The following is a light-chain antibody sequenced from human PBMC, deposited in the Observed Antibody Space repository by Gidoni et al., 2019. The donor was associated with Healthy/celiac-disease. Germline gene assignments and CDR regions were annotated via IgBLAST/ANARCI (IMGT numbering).Light chain of an antibody. J-gene: IGKJ4*01. CDR2: LGS. CDR3: MQALQTPL. CDR1: QSLLHSNGYNY. Sequence: IVMTQSPLSLPVTPGEPASISCRSSQSLLHSNGYNYLDWYLQKPGQSPQLLIYLGSTRASGVPDRFSGSGSGTDFTLKISRVEAEDVGVYYCMQALQTPLFGGGTKVEIK. V-gene: IGKV2-28*01.